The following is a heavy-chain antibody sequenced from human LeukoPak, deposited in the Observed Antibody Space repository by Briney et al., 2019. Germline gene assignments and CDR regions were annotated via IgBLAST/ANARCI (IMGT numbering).Heavy chain of an antibody. CDR2: IYSGGST. D-gene: IGHD5-18*01. CDR3: AREEGTAMVKGLYYGMDV. J-gene: IGHJ6*02. V-gene: IGHV3-66*01. CDR1: GFTVSSNY. Sequence: GGSLRLSCAASGFTVSSNYMSWVRQAPGKGLEWVSVIYSGGSTYYADSVKGRFTISRDNPKNTLYLQMNSLRAEDTAVYYCAREEGTAMVKGLYYGMDVWGQGTTVTVSS.